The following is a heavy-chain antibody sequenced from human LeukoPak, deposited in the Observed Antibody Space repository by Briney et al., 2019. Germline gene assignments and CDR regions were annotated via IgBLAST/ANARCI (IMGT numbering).Heavy chain of an antibody. Sequence: GGSLRLSCAASGFTFSSHEMNWVRQAPGKGLEWVSYISSSDSILYYADSVKGRFSISRDNAKNSLYLQMNSLRAEDTAVYYCAKASRYSSVESLDYWGQGTLVTVSS. CDR2: ISSSDSIL. CDR1: GFTFSSHE. V-gene: IGHV3-48*03. J-gene: IGHJ4*02. D-gene: IGHD6-19*01. CDR3: AKASRYSSVESLDY.